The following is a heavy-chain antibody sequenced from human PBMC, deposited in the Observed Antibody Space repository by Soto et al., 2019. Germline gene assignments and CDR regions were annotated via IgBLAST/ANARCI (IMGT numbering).Heavy chain of an antibody. CDR3: AKDSY. CDR2: ISDDGSNK. Sequence: QVQLVESGGGVVQPGRSLRLSCAASGFTFSSYGMHWVRQAPGKGLEWVAVISDDGSNKYYADSVKGRFTISRDNSKNTVDLKMNSLRAADTAVYYCAKDSYWGQGTLVTVSS. V-gene: IGHV3-30*18. CDR1: GFTFSSYG. J-gene: IGHJ4*02.